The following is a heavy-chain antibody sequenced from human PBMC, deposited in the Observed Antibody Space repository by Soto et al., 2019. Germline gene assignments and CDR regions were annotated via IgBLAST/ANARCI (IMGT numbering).Heavy chain of an antibody. CDR2: INPSGGST. D-gene: IGHD2-21*01. CDR3: ARGEVRDLYYYYYMDV. V-gene: IGHV1-46*03. Sequence: ASVKVSCKASGYTFTSYYMHWVRQAPGQGLEWMGIINPSGGSTSYAQKFQGRVTMTRDTSTSTVYMELSSLRSEDTAVYYCARGEVRDLYYYYYMDVWGKGTTVTVSS. J-gene: IGHJ6*03. CDR1: GYTFTSYY.